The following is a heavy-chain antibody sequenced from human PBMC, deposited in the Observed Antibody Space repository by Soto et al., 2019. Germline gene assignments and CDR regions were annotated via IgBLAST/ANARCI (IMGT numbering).Heavy chain of an antibody. CDR1: GYTFTIYY. Sequence: ASVKVSCKASGYTFTIYYMHWVRQAPGQGLEWMGIINPVSGDTSYAQKFQGTVTVTRDTSTSTVFMELSSLRSEDTALYYCARGGYSTSSSLYYWGQGTLVTVSS. V-gene: IGHV1-46*01. CDR2: INPVSGDT. CDR3: ARGGYSTSSSLYY. D-gene: IGHD2-21*01. J-gene: IGHJ4*02.